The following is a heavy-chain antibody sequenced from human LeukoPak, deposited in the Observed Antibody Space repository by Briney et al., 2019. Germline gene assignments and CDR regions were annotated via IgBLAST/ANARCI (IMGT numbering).Heavy chain of an antibody. J-gene: IGHJ4*02. CDR3: ARDLPVYYYDSSGYLSDY. D-gene: IGHD3-22*01. CDR1: GYTFTGYY. Sequence: ASVKVSCKASGYTFTGYYMHWVRQAPGQGLEWMGRINPNSGGTNYAQKFQGRVTMTRDTSISTAYMELSGLRSDDTAVYYCARDLPVYYYDSSGYLSDYWGQGTLVTVSS. CDR2: INPNSGGT. V-gene: IGHV1-2*06.